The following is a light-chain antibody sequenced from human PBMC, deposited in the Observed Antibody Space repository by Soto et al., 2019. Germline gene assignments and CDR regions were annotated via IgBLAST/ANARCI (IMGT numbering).Light chain of an antibody. V-gene: IGKV3-20*01. CDR3: QQYGSSPWT. CDR1: QSVSSGY. CDR2: DAS. J-gene: IGKJ1*01. Sequence: EIVLTQSPGTLSLSPGERATLSCRASQSVSSGYLAWYQQKPGQAPRLLIYDASRRATGFPDRFSGSGSGTDFTLTISRLEPEDFAVYYCQQYGSSPWTFGQGTKVEIK.